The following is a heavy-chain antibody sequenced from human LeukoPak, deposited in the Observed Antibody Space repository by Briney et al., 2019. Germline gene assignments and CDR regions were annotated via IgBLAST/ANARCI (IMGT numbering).Heavy chain of an antibody. V-gene: IGHV6-1*01. Sequence: SQTLSLTCAISGDSVSSNSAAWNWIRQSPSRGLEWLGRTYYRSKWYNDYAVSVKSRITINPDTSKDQFSLQLDSVTPEDTAVYYCRHSLSGRTGAFDIWGRGTVVTVSS. CDR1: GDSVSSNSAA. J-gene: IGHJ3*02. CDR3: RHSLSGRTGAFDI. D-gene: IGHD5-12*01. CDR2: TYYRSKWYN.